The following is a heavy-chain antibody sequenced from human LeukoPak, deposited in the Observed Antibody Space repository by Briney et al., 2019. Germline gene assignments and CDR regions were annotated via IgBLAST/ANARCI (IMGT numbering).Heavy chain of an antibody. V-gene: IGHV3-30*04. CDR2: TSDDGNDK. Sequence: GGSLRLSCVASGFTFSSSAMHWVRQAPDMGLEWVAVTSDDGNDKYYADSVKGRFTISRDKSKNMLYLQMNSLRTDDTATYYCATVDDLDAFGIWGQGTMVTVSS. CDR1: GFTFSSSA. J-gene: IGHJ3*02. D-gene: IGHD2-2*03. CDR3: ATVDDLDAFGI.